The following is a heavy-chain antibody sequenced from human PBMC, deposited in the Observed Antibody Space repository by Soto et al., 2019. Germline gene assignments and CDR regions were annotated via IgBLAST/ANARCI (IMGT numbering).Heavy chain of an antibody. CDR2: ITPMSGTP. V-gene: IGHV1-69*13. D-gene: IGHD3-22*01. CDR1: GGTFSRYT. J-gene: IGHJ4*02. CDR3: ARDGTLYDSSAYYYLY. Sequence: SVKVSCKASGGTFSRYTITWVRQAPGQGLEWMGGITPMSGTPNYAQKFQGRVTITADESTSTAYMELSSLRSEDTAMYYCARDGTLYDSSAYYYLYWGQGTLVTVSS.